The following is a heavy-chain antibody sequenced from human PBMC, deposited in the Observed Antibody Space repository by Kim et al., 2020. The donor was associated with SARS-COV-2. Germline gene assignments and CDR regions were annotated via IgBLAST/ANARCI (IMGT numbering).Heavy chain of an antibody. CDR2: IGASGSQT. Sequence: GGSLRLSCTGSDFSFNTYSMTWVRQAPGKGLDWVSSIGASGSQTSYGDSVKGRFTISRDNSRKTVFLQMNSLTAEDTAVYFCLRDPNGDYLGAFDGWGQGTTVTVSS. J-gene: IGHJ3*01. CDR1: DFSFNTYS. V-gene: IGHV3-23*01. D-gene: IGHD2-8*01. CDR3: LRDPNGDYLGAFDG.